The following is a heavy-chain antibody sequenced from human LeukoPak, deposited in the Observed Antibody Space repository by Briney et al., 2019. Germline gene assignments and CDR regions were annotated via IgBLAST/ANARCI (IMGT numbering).Heavy chain of an antibody. J-gene: IGHJ4*02. CDR3: ARWSYSSSPGVFDY. CDR1: GGSISSYY. CDR2: IYTSGST. V-gene: IGHV4-4*07. D-gene: IGHD6-6*01. Sequence: SETLSLTCTVSGGSISSYYWSWIRQPAGKGLEWIGRIYTSGSTNYNPSLKSRVTMPVDTSKNQFSLKLSSVTAADTAVYYCARWSYSSSPGVFDYWGQGTLVTVSS.